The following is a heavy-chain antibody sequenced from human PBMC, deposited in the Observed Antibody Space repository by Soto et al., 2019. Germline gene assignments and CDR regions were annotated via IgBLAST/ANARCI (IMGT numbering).Heavy chain of an antibody. D-gene: IGHD5-12*01. CDR2: IYYSGST. V-gene: IGHV4-31*11. Sequence: PSETLSLTCAVSGGSISSGGYYWSWIRQHPGKGPEWIGYIYYSGSTYYNPSLKSRVTISVDTSKNQFSLKLSSVTAADTAVYYCARALITYDGHYFDYWGQGTLVTVSS. J-gene: IGHJ4*02. CDR1: GGSISSGGYY. CDR3: ARALITYDGHYFDY.